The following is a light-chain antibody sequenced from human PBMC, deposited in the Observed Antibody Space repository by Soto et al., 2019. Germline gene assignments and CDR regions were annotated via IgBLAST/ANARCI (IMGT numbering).Light chain of an antibody. CDR1: SGSVSTSYY. Sequence: QTVVTQEPSFSVSPGGTVTLTCGLSSGSVSTSYYPSWYQQTPGQAPRTLIHNTNTRSSGVPDRFSGSILGNKAALTITGAQADYECDYYCVLYMGGGISVFGTGTKVTVL. CDR2: NTN. CDR3: VLYMGGGISV. J-gene: IGLJ1*01. V-gene: IGLV8-61*01.